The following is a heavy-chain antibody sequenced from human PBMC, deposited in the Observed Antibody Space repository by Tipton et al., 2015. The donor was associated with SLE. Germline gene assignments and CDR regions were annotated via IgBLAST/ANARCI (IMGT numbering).Heavy chain of an antibody. Sequence: GLVKPSETLSLTCTVSGGSIGSYYWSWIRQPPGKGLEWIGSIYHSGSTYYNPSLKSRVTISVDTSKNQFSLKLSSVTAADTAVYYCARRRVAAANGPENYFDYWGQGTLVTVSS. V-gene: IGHV4-59*08. D-gene: IGHD6-13*01. CDR1: GGSIGSYY. CDR3: ARRRVAAANGPENYFDY. J-gene: IGHJ4*02. CDR2: IYHSGST.